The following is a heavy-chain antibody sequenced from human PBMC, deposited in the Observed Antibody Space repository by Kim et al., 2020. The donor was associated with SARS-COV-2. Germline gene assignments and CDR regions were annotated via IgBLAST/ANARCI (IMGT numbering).Heavy chain of an antibody. Sequence: SPSFQGQVTISADKSISTAYLQWSSLKASDTAMYYCARRRDYYDSSGFDYWGQGTLVTVSS. D-gene: IGHD3-22*01. CDR3: ARRRDYYDSSGFDY. J-gene: IGHJ4*02. V-gene: IGHV5-51*01.